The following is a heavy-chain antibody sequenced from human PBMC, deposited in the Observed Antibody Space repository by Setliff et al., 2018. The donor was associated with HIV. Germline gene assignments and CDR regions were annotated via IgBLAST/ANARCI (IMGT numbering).Heavy chain of an antibody. CDR2: IYYSGST. CDR3: ARQRKLNTAMAYDFDY. Sequence: SETLSLTCTVSGGSVSTTSYSWGWIRQPPGKGLEWIGSIYYSGSTSYNPSLKSQVTISVDTSKNQFSLRVNSVTAADTAVYYCARQRKLNTAMAYDFDYWGQGILVTVSS. V-gene: IGHV4-39*01. CDR1: GGSVSTTSYS. D-gene: IGHD5-18*01. J-gene: IGHJ4*02.